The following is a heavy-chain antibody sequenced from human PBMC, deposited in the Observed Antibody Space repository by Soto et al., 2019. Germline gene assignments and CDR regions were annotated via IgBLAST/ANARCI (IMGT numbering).Heavy chain of an antibody. Sequence: QVQLVQSGAEVKKPGASVRVSCKASGYTFTSYDINWVRQATGQGLEWMGWMNPTSGDTVFAQKFEGRVTMTKNTSINTAYMDLSRLKSDDTAMYSCASGAPLDSINWFLDFWGPGTLFTVSS. CDR3: ASGAPLDSINWFLDF. V-gene: IGHV1-8*01. CDR2: MNPTSGDT. J-gene: IGHJ4*01. D-gene: IGHD6-13*01. CDR1: GYTFTSYD.